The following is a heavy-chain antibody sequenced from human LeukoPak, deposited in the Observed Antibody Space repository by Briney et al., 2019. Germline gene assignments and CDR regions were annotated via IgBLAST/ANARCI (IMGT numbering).Heavy chain of an antibody. CDR1: GGSFSGYY. D-gene: IGHD3-3*01. CDR3: ARGRDYYDFWSGYYFLDY. Sequence: SETLSLTCAVYGGSFSGYYWSWIRQPPGKGLEWIGEINHSGSTNYNPSLKSRVTISVNTSKNQFSLKLSPVTAADTAVYYCARGRDYYDFWSGYYFLDYWGQGTLVTVSS. J-gene: IGHJ4*02. CDR2: INHSGST. V-gene: IGHV4-34*01.